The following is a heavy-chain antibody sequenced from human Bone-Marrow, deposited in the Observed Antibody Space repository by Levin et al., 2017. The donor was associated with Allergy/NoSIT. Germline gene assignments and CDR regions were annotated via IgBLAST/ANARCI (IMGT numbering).Heavy chain of an antibody. CDR1: GFTFSSYG. Sequence: GGSLRLSCAASGFTFSSYGMHWVRQAPGKGLEWVAIMSYDGSNKYYADSVKGRFTISRDDSKNTLYLQMNSLRGEDTAVYYCAKDRIRDGYNFDYWGQGTLVTVSS. V-gene: IGHV3-30*18. D-gene: IGHD5-24*01. CDR3: AKDRIRDGYNFDY. CDR2: MSYDGSNK. J-gene: IGHJ4*02.